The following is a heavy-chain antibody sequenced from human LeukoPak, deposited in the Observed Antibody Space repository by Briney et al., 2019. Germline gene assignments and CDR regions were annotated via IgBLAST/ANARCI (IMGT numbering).Heavy chain of an antibody. CDR1: GYTLTELS. J-gene: IGHJ3*02. D-gene: IGHD3-9*01. V-gene: IGHV1-24*01. CDR3: ATMYYDILTGYYKGAFDI. CDR2: FDPEDGET. Sequence: GASVKVSCKVSGYTLTELSMHWVRQAPGKGLEWMGGFDPEDGETIYAQKFQGRVTMTEDTSTDTAYMELSSLRSEDTAVYYCATMYYDILTGYYKGAFDIWGQGTMVTVSS.